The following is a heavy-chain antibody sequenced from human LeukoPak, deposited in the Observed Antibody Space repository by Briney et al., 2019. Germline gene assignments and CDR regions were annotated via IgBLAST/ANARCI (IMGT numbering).Heavy chain of an antibody. CDR3: AREVEGCWDY. Sequence: GGSLRLSCVASGFIFKSYGMNWVRQAPGKGLEWVSLISGNAGSTYYADSVKGRFTISRDITKNTLYLQMNSLRAEDTAVYYCAREVEGCWDYWGQGTLVTVSS. CDR2: ISGNAGST. CDR1: GFIFKSYG. V-gene: IGHV3-23*01. D-gene: IGHD1-26*01. J-gene: IGHJ4*02.